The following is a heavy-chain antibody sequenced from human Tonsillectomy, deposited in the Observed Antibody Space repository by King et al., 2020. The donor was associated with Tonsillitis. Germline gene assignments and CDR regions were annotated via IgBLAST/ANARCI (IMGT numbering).Heavy chain of an antibody. D-gene: IGHD6-13*01. Sequence: VQLVESGGGLVQPGGSLRLSCAASGFTFSSYSMNWVRQAPGKGLEWVSYISRSSSTIYYADSVKGRFTISRDNAKNSLCLQMNSLRAEDTAVYYCARDGPSSWDGDRYDDYWGQGALVTVSS. CDR3: ARDGPSSWDGDRYDDY. CDR1: GFTFSSYS. V-gene: IGHV3-48*04. J-gene: IGHJ4*02. CDR2: ISRSSSTI.